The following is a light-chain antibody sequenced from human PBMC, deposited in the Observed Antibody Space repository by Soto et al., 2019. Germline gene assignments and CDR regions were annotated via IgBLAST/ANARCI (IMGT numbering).Light chain of an antibody. J-gene: IGKJ3*01. CDR1: QSVSSSY. CDR2: GAS. V-gene: IGKV3-20*01. Sequence: EIVLTQSPGTLSLSPGETATLSCRASQSVSSSYLAWYQQKPGQAPRLLIYGASSRATGIPDRFSGSGSGTDFTLTISRLEPEDFAVYYFQQYGSSPLFTVGPGTKVDIK. CDR3: QQYGSSPLFT.